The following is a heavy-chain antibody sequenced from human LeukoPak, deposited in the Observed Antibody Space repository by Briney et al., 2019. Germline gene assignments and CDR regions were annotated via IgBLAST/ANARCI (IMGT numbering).Heavy chain of an antibody. CDR2: IYYSGST. J-gene: IGHJ3*02. V-gene: IGHV4-39*01. CDR1: GGSISSSSYY. Sequence: SETLSLTCTVSGGSISSSSYYWGWIRQPPGKGLEWIGSIYYSGSTYYNYKPSLKSRVTISVDTSKNQFSLKLSSVTAADTAVYYCARQYSYGLIWGRGTMVTVSS. CDR3: ARQYSYGLI. D-gene: IGHD5-18*01.